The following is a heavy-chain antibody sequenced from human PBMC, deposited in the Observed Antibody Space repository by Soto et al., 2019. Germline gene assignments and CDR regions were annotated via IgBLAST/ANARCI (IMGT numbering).Heavy chain of an antibody. CDR3: AREDSIIIPAVSDF. Sequence: GGSLRLSCTVSGFAFNNYGINWVRQAPGKGLEWVSSISKSDYTYYSDSVKGRFAISRDNAKSSVSLQMSTLRVEDTAVYYCAREDSIIIPAVSDFWGQGTLVTVSS. V-gene: IGHV3-21*01. J-gene: IGHJ4*02. CDR1: GFAFNNYG. CDR2: ISKSDYT. D-gene: IGHD2-2*01.